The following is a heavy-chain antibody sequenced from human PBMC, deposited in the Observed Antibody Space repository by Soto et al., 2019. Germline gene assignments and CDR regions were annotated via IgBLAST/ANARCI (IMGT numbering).Heavy chain of an antibody. CDR2: TSYDGSNN. CDR3: ARWGTTGGLDV. CDR1: GFTFRSYV. Sequence: ESGGGVVQPGTSLRLSCVGSGFTFRSYVIHWVRQAPGKGLEWVALTSYDGSNNFYGDSVKGGFTISRHNSRNTVELQMDSLRFEDTALYYCARWGTTGGLDVWGQGTLVSVSS. J-gene: IGHJ4*02. V-gene: IGHV3-33*05. D-gene: IGHD3-16*01.